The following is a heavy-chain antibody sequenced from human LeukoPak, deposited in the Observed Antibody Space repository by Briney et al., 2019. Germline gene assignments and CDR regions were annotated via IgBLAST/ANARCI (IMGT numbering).Heavy chain of an antibody. Sequence: GGSLRLSCAASGFTFSSYAMSWVRQAPGKGLEWVSAISSSGGSTYYADSVKGRFTISRDNSKNTLYLQMNSLRAEDTAVYYCSTFGELSEDAFDIWGQGTMVTVSS. CDR1: GFTFSSYA. V-gene: IGHV3-23*01. CDR2: ISSSGGST. CDR3: STFGELSEDAFDI. D-gene: IGHD3-10*01. J-gene: IGHJ3*02.